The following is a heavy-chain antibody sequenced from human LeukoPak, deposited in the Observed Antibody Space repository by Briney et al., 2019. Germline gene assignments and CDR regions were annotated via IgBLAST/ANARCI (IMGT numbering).Heavy chain of an antibody. CDR3: ARVDHSSGYPYYYYYMDV. J-gene: IGHJ6*03. CDR2: ISAYNGNT. V-gene: IGHV1-18*01. Sequence: GASVKVSCKASGYTFTSYGISWVRQAPGQGLEWMGWISAYNGNTNYAQKLQGRVTMTTDTSTSTAYMELRSLRSDDTAVYYCARVDHSSGYPYYYYYMDVWGKGTTVTISS. CDR1: GYTFTSYG. D-gene: IGHD3-22*01.